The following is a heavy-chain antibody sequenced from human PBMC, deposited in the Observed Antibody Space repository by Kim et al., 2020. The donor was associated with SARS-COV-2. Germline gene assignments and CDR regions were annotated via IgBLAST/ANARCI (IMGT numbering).Heavy chain of an antibody. CDR3: ARLEQWDNYYYGMDV. V-gene: IGHV4-59*08. Sequence: SETLSLTCTVSGGSISSYYWSWIRQPPGKGLEWIGYIYYSGSTNYNPSLKSRVTISVDTSKNQFSLKLSSVTAADTAVYYCARLEQWDNYYYGMDVWGQGTTVTVSS. D-gene: IGHD6-19*01. CDR2: IYYSGST. CDR1: GGSISSYY. J-gene: IGHJ6*02.